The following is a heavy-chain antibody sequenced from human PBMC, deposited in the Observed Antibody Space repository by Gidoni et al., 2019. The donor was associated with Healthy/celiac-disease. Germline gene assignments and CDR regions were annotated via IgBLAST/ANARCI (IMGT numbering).Heavy chain of an antibody. V-gene: IGHV3-53*01. Sequence: EVQLVESGGGLIQLGGSLTLSCSAAGFTVSSNSMRWVRQAQGKWLERVSVISSGGRTYDEDSVKGRFTISRDNSKNTLYLQMNSLRADDTAVYYCALSSLQAPFDYWGQGTLVTVSS. D-gene: IGHD6-6*01. J-gene: IGHJ4*02. CDR3: ALSSLQAPFDY. CDR2: ISSGGRT. CDR1: GFTVSSNS.